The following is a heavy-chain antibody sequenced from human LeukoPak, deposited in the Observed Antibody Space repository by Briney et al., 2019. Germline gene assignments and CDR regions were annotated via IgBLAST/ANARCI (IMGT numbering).Heavy chain of an antibody. D-gene: IGHD3-22*01. CDR1: GFTFSNAW. V-gene: IGHV3-53*01. CDR2: IYSGGST. J-gene: IGHJ4*02. CDR3: ARRAGDYSHPYDY. Sequence: PGGSLRLSCAPSGFTFSNAWMSWVRQAPGKGLGCVSFIYSGGSTQYSDSVKGRFTISRDNSKNTLYLQMNSLRAEDTAVYYCARRAGDYSHPYDYWGQGTLVTVSS.